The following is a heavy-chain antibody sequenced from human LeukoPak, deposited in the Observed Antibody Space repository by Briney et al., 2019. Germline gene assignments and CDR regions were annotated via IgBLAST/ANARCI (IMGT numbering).Heavy chain of an antibody. CDR1: GFTFNNFA. CDR2: IGDAGDT. CDR3: GRDWKLDY. Sequence: GGSLRLSCAASGFTFNNFAMSWVRQAPGKGLEWVAAIGDAGDTNYAYSVKGRFTLSRDNSKSTLYLQMNSLRVEDTAIYYCGRDWKLDYWGQGTLVTVSS. V-gene: IGHV3-23*01. D-gene: IGHD1-1*01. J-gene: IGHJ4*02.